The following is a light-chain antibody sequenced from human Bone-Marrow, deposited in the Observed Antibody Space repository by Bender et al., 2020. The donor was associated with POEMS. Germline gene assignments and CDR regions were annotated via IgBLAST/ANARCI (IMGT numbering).Light chain of an antibody. J-gene: IGLJ3*02. CDR2: GND. V-gene: IGLV1-44*01. Sequence: QSVLTQPPSASGTPGQRVTISCSGSSSNIGGNAVNWWQQLPGTAPKLLIYGNDQRPSGVPDRFSGSKSGTAASLAISEHQSKNTADSSSSACNAVLNGWVFGGGTELTVL. CDR1: SSNIGGNA. CDR3: SACNAVLNGWV.